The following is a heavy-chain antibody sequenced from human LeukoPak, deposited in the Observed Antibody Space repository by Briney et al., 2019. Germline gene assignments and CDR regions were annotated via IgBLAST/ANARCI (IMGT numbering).Heavy chain of an antibody. CDR2: INPNSGGT. CDR1: GYTFTGYY. V-gene: IGHV1-2*02. J-gene: IGHJ4*02. Sequence: ASVKVSCKASGYTFTGYYMHWVRQAPGQGLEWMGWINPNSGGTNYAQKFQGRVTMTRDTSISTAYMELSRLRSDDTAVYYCARLLYNYYDSSGATQALDYWGQGTLVTVSS. D-gene: IGHD3-22*01. CDR3: ARLLYNYYDSSGATQALDY.